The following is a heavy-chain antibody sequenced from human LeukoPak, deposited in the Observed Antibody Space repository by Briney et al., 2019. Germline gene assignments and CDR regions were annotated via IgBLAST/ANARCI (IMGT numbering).Heavy chain of an antibody. CDR3: ARDRGGEFDY. J-gene: IGHJ4*02. Sequence: PGGSLRLSCADSGFTVSSNYMRWVRQAPGKGLEWVSVIYSGGSTHYADSVKGRFTISRDNAKNSLYLQMNSLRADDTAVFYCARDRGGEFDYWGQGTLVTVSS. CDR2: IYSGGST. CDR1: GFTVSSNY. V-gene: IGHV3-66*01. D-gene: IGHD3-16*01.